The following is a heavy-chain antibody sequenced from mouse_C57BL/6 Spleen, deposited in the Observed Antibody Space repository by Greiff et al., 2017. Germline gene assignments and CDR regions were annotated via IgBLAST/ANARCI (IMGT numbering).Heavy chain of an antibody. J-gene: IGHJ2*01. CDR2: ISDGGSYT. CDR1: GFTFSSYA. Sequence: EVKLVESGGGLVKPGGSLKLSCAASGFTFSSYAMSWVRQTPEKRLEWVATISDGGSYTYYPDNVKGRFTISRDNAKNNLYLQMSHLKSEDTAMYYCARDSGNSFDYWGPGTTLTVSS. V-gene: IGHV5-4*01. CDR3: ARDSGNSFDY. D-gene: IGHD1-1*02.